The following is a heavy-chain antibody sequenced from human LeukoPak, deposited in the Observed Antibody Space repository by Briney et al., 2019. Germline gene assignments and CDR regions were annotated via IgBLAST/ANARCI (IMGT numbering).Heavy chain of an antibody. D-gene: IGHD5-18*01. CDR3: ARDRGSAMDPYGMDV. Sequence: GGSLRLSCAASGFTFSSYAMHWVRQAPGKGLECLGVIWYDGSHKYYADSVKGRFTISRDNSKNTLYLQMNSLRVEDTAVYYCARDRGSAMDPYGMDVWGQGTTVTVSS. V-gene: IGHV3-33*01. CDR2: IWYDGSHK. J-gene: IGHJ6*02. CDR1: GFTFSSYA.